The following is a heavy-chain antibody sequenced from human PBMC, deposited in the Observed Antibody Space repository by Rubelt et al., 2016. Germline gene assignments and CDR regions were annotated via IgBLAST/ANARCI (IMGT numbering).Heavy chain of an antibody. D-gene: IGHD7-27*01. V-gene: IGHV3-53*01. CDR1: GFTVSSNY. CDR3: ARDGTGEGYYGMDV. Sequence: EVQLVESGGGLIQPGGSLRLSCAASGFTVSSNYMSWVRQAPGKGLEWVSVIYSGGSTYYADSVKGRFTISRDNSKNTLYRQMNSLRAEDTAVYYCARDGTGEGYYGMDVWGQGTTVTVSS. J-gene: IGHJ6*02. CDR2: IYSGGST.